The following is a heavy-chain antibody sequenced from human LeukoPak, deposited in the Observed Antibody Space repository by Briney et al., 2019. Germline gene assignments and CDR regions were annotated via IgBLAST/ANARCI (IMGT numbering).Heavy chain of an antibody. CDR1: GFTFSNYG. CDR2: VSYEGSNK. CDR3: TRSYYYDSSRDY. V-gene: IGHV3-30*03. Sequence: PGRSLRLSCAASGFTFSNYGMHWVRQAPGKGLEWVAGVSYEGSNKYYADSVKGRFTISRDNSKNSLYLQMNSLRAEDTAVYYCTRSYYYDSSRDYWGQGTLVTVSS. D-gene: IGHD3-22*01. J-gene: IGHJ4*02.